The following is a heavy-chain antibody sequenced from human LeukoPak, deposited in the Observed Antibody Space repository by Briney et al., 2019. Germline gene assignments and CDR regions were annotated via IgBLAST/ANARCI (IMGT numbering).Heavy chain of an antibody. D-gene: IGHD3-22*01. CDR2: ISSSSSTI. Sequence: GRSLRLSCAASGFTFSSYSMNWVRQAPGKGLEWVSYISSSSSTIYYADSVKGRFTISRDNAKNSLYMQMNSLRDEDTAVYYCARDTYYYDSSGYYSYYFDYWGQGTLVTVSS. CDR3: ARDTYYYDSSGYYSYYFDY. CDR1: GFTFSSYS. J-gene: IGHJ4*02. V-gene: IGHV3-48*02.